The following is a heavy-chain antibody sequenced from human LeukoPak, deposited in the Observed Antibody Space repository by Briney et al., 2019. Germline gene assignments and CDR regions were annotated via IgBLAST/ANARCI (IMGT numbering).Heavy chain of an antibody. V-gene: IGHV1-69*13. CDR1: GYTFTSYY. CDR2: IIPIFGTA. J-gene: IGHJ2*01. D-gene: IGHD3-10*01. Sequence: SVKVSCKASGYTFTSYYMHWVRQAPGQGLEWMGGIIPIFGTANYAQKFQGRVTITADESTSTAYMELSSLRSEDTAVYYCARAMEGSGSYYNVWYFDLWGRGTLVTVSS. CDR3: ARAMEGSGSYYNVWYFDL.